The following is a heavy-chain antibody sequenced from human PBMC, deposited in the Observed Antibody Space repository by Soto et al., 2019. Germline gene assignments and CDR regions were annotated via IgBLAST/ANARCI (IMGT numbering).Heavy chain of an antibody. CDR1: DDSINSDKYY. J-gene: IGHJ6*02. D-gene: IGHD1-26*01. CDR2: IYYRGNA. Sequence: SETLSLTCSVSDDSINSDKYYWGWIRQPPGKGLEWIGSIYYRGNAYYNPSLQTRVTISLDKSKSQFSLKLNSVTAADSAVYYCARGGVGATRNPPYYYYGMDVWGQGTTVTVSS. CDR3: ARGGVGATRNPPYYYYGMDV. V-gene: IGHV4-39*01.